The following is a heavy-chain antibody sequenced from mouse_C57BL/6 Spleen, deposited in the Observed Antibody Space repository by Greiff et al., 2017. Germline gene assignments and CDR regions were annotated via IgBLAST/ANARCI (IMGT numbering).Heavy chain of an antibody. CDR1: GYAFSSYW. CDR3: ARCRYDYDGGYYAMDY. V-gene: IGHV1-80*01. CDR2: IYPGDGDT. Sequence: QVQLQQSGAELVKPGASVKISCKASGYAFSSYWMNWVKQRPGKGLEWIGQIYPGDGDTNYNGKFKGKATLTADKSSSSAYMQLSSLTSEDSAVYFCARCRYDYDGGYYAMDYWGQGTSVTVSS. D-gene: IGHD2-4*01. J-gene: IGHJ4*01.